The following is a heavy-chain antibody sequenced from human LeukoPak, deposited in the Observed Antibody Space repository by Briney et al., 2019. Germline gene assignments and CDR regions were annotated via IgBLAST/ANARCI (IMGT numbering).Heavy chain of an antibody. CDR2: IYHSGST. D-gene: IGHD7-27*01. Sequence: SETLSLTCAVSGGSISSGDYSWSWIRQPPGKGLEWIGYIYHSGSTYYNASLKSRVTISVDRSKNQFSLKLSSVTAADTAVYYCARGRPLTGKSRYGMDVWGQGTTVTVSS. V-gene: IGHV4-30-2*01. J-gene: IGHJ6*02. CDR3: ARGRPLTGKSRYGMDV. CDR1: GGSISSGDYS.